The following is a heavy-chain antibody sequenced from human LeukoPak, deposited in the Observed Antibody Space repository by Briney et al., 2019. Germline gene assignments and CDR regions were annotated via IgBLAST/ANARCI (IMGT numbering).Heavy chain of an antibody. CDR3: AKDAQRGFDYSNSLEH. J-gene: IGHJ5*02. D-gene: IGHD4-11*01. Sequence: GGSLRLSCATSGFTFSHYGMHWVRQAPGKGLEWVAVIWNDGSNKYYGDSVKGRFTISRDNSENTLYLQMNSLTVEDTAVYYCAKDAQRGFDYSNSLEHWGQGTLVTVSS. CDR1: GFTFSHYG. CDR2: IWNDGSNK. V-gene: IGHV3-33*06.